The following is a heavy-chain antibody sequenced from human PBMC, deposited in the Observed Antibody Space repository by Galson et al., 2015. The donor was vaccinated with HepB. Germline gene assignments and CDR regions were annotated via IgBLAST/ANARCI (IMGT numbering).Heavy chain of an antibody. V-gene: IGHV4-34*01. J-gene: IGHJ4*02. CDR3: ARVGVVTAMVFDY. CDR1: GGSFSGYY. Sequence: ETLSLTCAVYGGSFSGYYWSWIRQPPGKGLEWIGEINHSGSTNYNPSLKSRVTISVDTSKNQFSLELSSVTAADTAVYYCARVGVVTAMVFDYWGQGTLVTVSS. CDR2: INHSGST. D-gene: IGHD2-21*02.